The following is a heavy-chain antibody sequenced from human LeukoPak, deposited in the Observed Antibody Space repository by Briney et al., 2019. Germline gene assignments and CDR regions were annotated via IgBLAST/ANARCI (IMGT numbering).Heavy chain of an antibody. CDR1: GGSFSGYY. CDR2: INHSGST. Sequence: SETLSLTCAVYGGSFSGYYWSWIRQPPGKGLEWIGEINHSGSTNYNPSLKSRVTISVDTSKNQFSLKLSSVTAADTAVYYCARRGRGYCSSTSCPPFDYWGQGTLVTVSS. D-gene: IGHD2-2*01. CDR3: ARRGRGYCSSTSCPPFDY. V-gene: IGHV4-34*01. J-gene: IGHJ4*02.